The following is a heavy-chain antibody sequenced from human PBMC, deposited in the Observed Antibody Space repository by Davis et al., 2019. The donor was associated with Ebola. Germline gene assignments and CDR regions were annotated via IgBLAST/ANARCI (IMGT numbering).Heavy chain of an antibody. CDR1: GFTFSSYG. D-gene: IGHD2-8*02. J-gene: IGHJ3*02. V-gene: IGHV3-30*18. CDR2: ISYDGSNK. Sequence: GESLKISCAASGFTFSSYGMHWVRQAPGKGLEWVAVISYDGSNKYYADSVKGRFTISRDNSKNTLYLQMNSLRPEETAVYYCVKTRSNWWNDALEIWGRGTMVIVSS. CDR3: VKTRSNWWNDALEI.